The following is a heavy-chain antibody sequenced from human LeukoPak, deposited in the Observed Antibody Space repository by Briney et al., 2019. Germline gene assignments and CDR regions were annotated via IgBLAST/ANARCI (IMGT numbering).Heavy chain of an antibody. Sequence: ASVKVSCKASGYTFTSYGISWVRQVPGLGLEWMGWISAYNGNTNYAQKLQGRVTMTTDTSTITAYMELRSLRSDDTAVYYCARDLAYYDSSGYYPYFDYWGQGTLVTVSS. CDR3: ARDLAYYDSSGYYPYFDY. CDR2: ISAYNGNT. D-gene: IGHD3-22*01. CDR1: GYTFTSYG. V-gene: IGHV1-18*01. J-gene: IGHJ4*02.